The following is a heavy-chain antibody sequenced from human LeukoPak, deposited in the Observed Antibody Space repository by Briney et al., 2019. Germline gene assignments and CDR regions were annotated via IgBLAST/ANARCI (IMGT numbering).Heavy chain of an antibody. V-gene: IGHV1-2*02. Sequence: GASVKVSCKASGYTFTGYYMHWVRQAPGQGLEWMGWINPNSGGTNYAQKFQGRVTMTRDTSISTAYMELSRLRSDDTAVYYCARGLGYCGGDCFSSWYLDVWGHGTLVTVSS. D-gene: IGHD2-21*02. CDR2: INPNSGGT. CDR3: ARGLGYCGGDCFSSWYLDV. CDR1: GYTFTGYY. J-gene: IGHJ2*01.